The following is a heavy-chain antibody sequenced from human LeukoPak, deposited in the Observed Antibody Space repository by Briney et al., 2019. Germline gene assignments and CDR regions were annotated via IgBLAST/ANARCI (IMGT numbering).Heavy chain of an antibody. V-gene: IGHV3-33*06. CDR2: IWNDGHQS. D-gene: IGHD1-1*01. Sequence: GGSLRLSCVMSGLTFSSFGMHWVRQAPGKELEWLAVIWNDGHQSHYGDSVRGRFTISRDNSNNTLYLEMNTLRAEDSGVYYCAKSGSPYVSYCMDVWGKGTMVTVSS. CDR1: GLTFSSFG. J-gene: IGHJ6*04. CDR3: AKSGSPYVSYCMDV.